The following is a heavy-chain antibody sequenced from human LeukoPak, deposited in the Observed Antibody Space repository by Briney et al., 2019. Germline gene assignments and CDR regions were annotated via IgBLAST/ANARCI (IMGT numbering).Heavy chain of an antibody. Sequence: GASVQVSCKACGYTFTTYGMTWGRQPPGQGLQWMGIIAYNGNTYYAENLQGRVTMTTDSSTNTAYMELRNLRSDDTAVYYCARYSSSWYLYDYWGQGTLVTVSS. J-gene: IGHJ4*02. CDR2: IIAYNGNT. V-gene: IGHV1-18*01. CDR1: GYTFTTYG. CDR3: ARYSSSWYLYDY. D-gene: IGHD6-13*01.